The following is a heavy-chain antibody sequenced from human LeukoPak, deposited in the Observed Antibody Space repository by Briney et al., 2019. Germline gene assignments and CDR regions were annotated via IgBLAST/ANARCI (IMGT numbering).Heavy chain of an antibody. V-gene: IGHV3-23*01. J-gene: IGHJ4*02. Sequence: GGSLRLSCAASGFTFSSYWMSWVRQAPGKGLEWVSSITGSGGSTYYGDSVKGRFTISRDNSKNTLYLQMNSLRAEDTAVYYCAKDRPAYADISAAGAVGGWGQGTLVTVSS. CDR1: GFTFSSYW. CDR2: ITGSGGST. D-gene: IGHD6-13*01. CDR3: AKDRPAYADISAAGAVGG.